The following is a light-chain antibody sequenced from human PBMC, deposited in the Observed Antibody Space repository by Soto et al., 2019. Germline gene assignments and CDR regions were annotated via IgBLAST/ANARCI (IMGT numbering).Light chain of an antibody. V-gene: IGKV3-20*01. CDR3: QQYGSSVT. CDR1: QSVSNNF. Sequence: EIVLTQSPGTLSMSQGERATLSCMASQSVSNNFLAWYQQHPRQAPMLLIYGASNGATVIPDMFSGSWSGTDFTLTISILEPEYVAVYYCQQYGSSVTFGQGTKVDIK. CDR2: GAS. J-gene: IGKJ1*01.